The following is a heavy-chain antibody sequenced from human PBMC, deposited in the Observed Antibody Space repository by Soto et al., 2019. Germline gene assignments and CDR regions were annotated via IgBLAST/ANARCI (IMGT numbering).Heavy chain of an antibody. CDR1: GGTFSSYA. J-gene: IGHJ5*02. D-gene: IGHD6-6*01. Sequence: ASVKVSCKASGGTFSSYAISWVRQAPGQGLEWMGGIIPIFGTANYAQKFQGRVTITADESTSTAYMELSSLRSEDTAVYYCARANSIAARPGQQGWFDPWGQGTLVTVSS. CDR2: IIPIFGTA. V-gene: IGHV1-69*13. CDR3: ARANSIAARPGQQGWFDP.